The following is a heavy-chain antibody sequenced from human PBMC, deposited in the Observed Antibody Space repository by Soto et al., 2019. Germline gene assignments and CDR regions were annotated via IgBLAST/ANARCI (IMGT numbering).Heavy chain of an antibody. D-gene: IGHD6-25*01. J-gene: IGHJ6*02. Sequence: QVQLVESGGGVVQPGRSLRLSCAASGFTFSSYAMHWVRQAPGKGLEWVAVISYDGSNKYYADSVMGRFTISRDNSKNTLYLQMNSLRAEDTAVYYCATHSGAYYYYYYGMDVWGQGTTVTVSS. V-gene: IGHV3-30-3*01. CDR2: ISYDGSNK. CDR3: ATHSGAYYYYYYGMDV. CDR1: GFTFSSYA.